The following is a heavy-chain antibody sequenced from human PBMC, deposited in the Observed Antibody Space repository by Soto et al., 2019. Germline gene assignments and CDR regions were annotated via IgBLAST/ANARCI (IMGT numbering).Heavy chain of an antibody. CDR1: GFTFSAYV. Sequence: QVQLVESGGGVVQPGRSLRLSCVPSGFTFSAYVMHWVRQAPGKGLEWVAATVSDGTEEYYAASVKGRFTISRDNSKNTLYLEMNSLRPEDTAVYYCAREVGRSFGMDVWGLGTTVTVSS. J-gene: IGHJ6*02. D-gene: IGHD1-26*01. CDR3: AREVGRSFGMDV. V-gene: IGHV3-30-3*01. CDR2: TVSDGTEE.